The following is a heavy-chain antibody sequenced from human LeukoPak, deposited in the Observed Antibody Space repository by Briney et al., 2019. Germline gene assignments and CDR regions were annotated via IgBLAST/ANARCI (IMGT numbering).Heavy chain of an antibody. D-gene: IGHD3-22*01. J-gene: IGHJ2*01. CDR2: VNPSGGRT. CDR3: ARSEYYDDSTNWFFDL. CDR1: GYSFIRYF. Sequence: GASVKVSCKASGYSFIRYFSHWVRQAPGQGLEWMGMVNPSGGRTTYAQKFQGRVSMTSDKSTSTVYMDLRSLKSEDTAVYYCARSEYYDDSTNWFFDLWGRGTLVTVSS. V-gene: IGHV1-46*01.